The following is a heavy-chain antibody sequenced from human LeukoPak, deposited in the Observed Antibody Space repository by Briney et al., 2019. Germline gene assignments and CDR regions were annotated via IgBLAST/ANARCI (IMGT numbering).Heavy chain of an antibody. CDR1: GYTFTSYG. V-gene: IGHV1-18*01. J-gene: IGHJ3*02. D-gene: IGHD3-22*01. CDR2: ISAYNGNT. CDR3: ARVAISGYYYVIGAFDI. Sequence: ASVKVSCKASGYTFTSYGISWVRQAPGQGLEWMGWISAYNGNTNYAQKLQGRVTMTTDTSTSTAYMELRSLRSDDTAVYYCARVAISGYYYVIGAFDIWGQGTMVTVSS.